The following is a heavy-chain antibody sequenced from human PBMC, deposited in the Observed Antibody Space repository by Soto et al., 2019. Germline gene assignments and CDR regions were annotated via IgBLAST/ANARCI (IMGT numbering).Heavy chain of an antibody. CDR1: GYTFTGYY. D-gene: IGHD3-3*01. J-gene: IGHJ4*02. CDR3: ARFPTSGYPYYFDY. V-gene: IGHV1-2*02. Sequence: ASVKVSCKASGYTFTGYYMHCVRQAPGQGLEWMGWINPNSGGTNYAQKFQGRVTMTRDTSISTAYMELSRLRSDDTAVYYCARFPTSGYPYYFDYWGQGTLVTVSS. CDR2: INPNSGGT.